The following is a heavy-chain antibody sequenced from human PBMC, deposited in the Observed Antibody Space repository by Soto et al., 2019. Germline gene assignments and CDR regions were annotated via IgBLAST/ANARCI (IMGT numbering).Heavy chain of an antibody. D-gene: IGHD3-10*01. CDR3: ARDRQFPDKTGAFDI. J-gene: IGHJ3*02. CDR1: GDSISSSDW. CDR2: ISHDGKT. Sequence: QVPLQQSGPGLVRPSGTLSLTCAVSGDSISSSDWWNWVRQSPGKGLEWIGEISHDGKTLYNPSLKSRLLVSMDTSDNRFPLNLSSVTAADTAVYDCARDRQFPDKTGAFDIWGQGTMVTVSS. V-gene: IGHV4-4*02.